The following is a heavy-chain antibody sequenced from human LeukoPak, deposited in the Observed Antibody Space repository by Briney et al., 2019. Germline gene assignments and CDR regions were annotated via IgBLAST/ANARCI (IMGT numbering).Heavy chain of an antibody. D-gene: IGHD6-25*01. V-gene: IGHV3-23*01. Sequence: GGSLRLSCAASGFTFSSYATSWVRQAPGKGLEWVSAISGSGGSTYYADSVKGRFTISRDNSKNTLYLQMNSLRAEDTAVYYCAKGDIAAARIGWFDPWGQGTLVTVSS. CDR1: GFTFSSYA. J-gene: IGHJ5*02. CDR3: AKGDIAAARIGWFDP. CDR2: ISGSGGST.